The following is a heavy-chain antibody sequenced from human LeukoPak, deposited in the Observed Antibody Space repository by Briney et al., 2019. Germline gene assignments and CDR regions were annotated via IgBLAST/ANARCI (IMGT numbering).Heavy chain of an antibody. CDR2: IIPILGIA. V-gene: IGHV1-69*04. J-gene: IGHJ4*02. CDR1: GGTFSSYA. CDR3: VRVRWGDTNWIDY. D-gene: IGHD1-20*01. Sequence: ASVKVSCKASGGTFSSYAISWVRQAPGQGLEWMGRIIPILGIANYAQKFQGRVTITADKSTSTAYMELSSLRPEDTAVYYCVRVRWGDTNWIDYWGQGTLVTVSS.